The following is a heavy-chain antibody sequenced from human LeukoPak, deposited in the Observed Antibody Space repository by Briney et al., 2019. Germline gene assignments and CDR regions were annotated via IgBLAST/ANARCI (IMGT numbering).Heavy chain of an antibody. CDR3: AKGLYQLTLWGVWFDP. CDR2: IWYDGSNK. J-gene: IGHJ5*02. V-gene: IGHV3-33*06. CDR1: GFAFSSYG. Sequence: HPGGSLRLSCAASGFAFSSYGMHWVRQAPGKGLEWVAVIWYDGSNKYYADSVKGRFTISRDNSKNTLYLQMNSLRAEDTAVYYCAKGLYQLTLWGVWFDPWGQGTLVTVSS. D-gene: IGHD2-2*01.